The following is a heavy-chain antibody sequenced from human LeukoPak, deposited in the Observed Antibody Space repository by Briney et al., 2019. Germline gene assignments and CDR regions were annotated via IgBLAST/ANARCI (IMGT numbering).Heavy chain of an antibody. CDR1: GYIFTSYG. CDR2: ISAYNGYT. CDR3: ARGRRRLQPFDI. Sequence: SVKVSCKASGYIFTSYGISWVRQAPGQGLEWMGWISAYNGYTKYAQKLQGRVTMITDTSTSTAYMELRSLMSDDTAVYFCARGRRRLQPFDIWGQGTMVTVSS. D-gene: IGHD5-12*01. V-gene: IGHV1-18*01. J-gene: IGHJ3*02.